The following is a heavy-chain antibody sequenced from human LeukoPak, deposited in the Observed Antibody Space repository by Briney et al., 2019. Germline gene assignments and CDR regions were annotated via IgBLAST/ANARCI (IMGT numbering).Heavy chain of an antibody. CDR1: GFTFSSYA. V-gene: IGHV3-30*04. D-gene: IGHD3-3*01. CDR3: ARDDYTYYDFWSGYLI. Sequence: PGRSLRLSCAASGFTFSSYAMHWVRQAPGKGLEWVAVISYDGSNKYYADSVKGRFTISRDNSKNTLYLQMNSLRAEDTAVYYCARDDYTYYDFWSGYLIWCQGTLVTVSS. CDR2: ISYDGSNK. J-gene: IGHJ4*02.